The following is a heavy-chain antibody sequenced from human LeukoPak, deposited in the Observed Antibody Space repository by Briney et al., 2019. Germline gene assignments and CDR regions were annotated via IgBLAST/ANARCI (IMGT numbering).Heavy chain of an antibody. CDR3: AKDSPYYYDSSGYYQK. D-gene: IGHD3-22*01. CDR1: GFTFSSYA. CDR2: IGGSGGST. Sequence: GGSLRLSCAASGFTFSSYAMSWVRQAPGKGLEWVSAIGGSGGSTYYADSVKGRFTISRDNSKNTLYLQMDSLRAEDTAVYYCAKDSPYYYDSSGYYQKWGQGTLVTVSS. V-gene: IGHV3-23*01. J-gene: IGHJ4*02.